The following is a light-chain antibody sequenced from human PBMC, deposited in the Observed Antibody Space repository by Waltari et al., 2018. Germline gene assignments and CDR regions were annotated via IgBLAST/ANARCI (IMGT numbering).Light chain of an antibody. CDR2: DVS. Sequence: QFALTQPARGFEIPGKSIPHPCTGTRSDGGGYNFVPWDQHHPGKAPKLMIYDVSHRPSGVSDRFSGSKSGNTASLTISGLQAEDEADYFCSSYTSISTWVFGGGTKLTVL. CDR3: SSYTSISTWV. CDR1: RSDGGGYNF. V-gene: IGLV2-14*03. J-gene: IGLJ3*02.